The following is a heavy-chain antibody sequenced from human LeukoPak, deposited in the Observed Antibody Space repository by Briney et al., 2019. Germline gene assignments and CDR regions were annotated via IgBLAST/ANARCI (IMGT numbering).Heavy chain of an antibody. D-gene: IGHD3-10*01. Sequence: SETLSLTCAVSGYSISSGYYWGWIRQPPGKGLEWIGSMYHNRGTYYNPSLKSRVTISMDTSKNQLSLRLSSVTAADTAVYYCASYYASGVSAYDYFGMDVWGKGTTVTVS. CDR3: ASYYASGVSAYDYFGMDV. V-gene: IGHV4-38-2*01. CDR1: GYSISSGYY. CDR2: MYHNRGT. J-gene: IGHJ6*04.